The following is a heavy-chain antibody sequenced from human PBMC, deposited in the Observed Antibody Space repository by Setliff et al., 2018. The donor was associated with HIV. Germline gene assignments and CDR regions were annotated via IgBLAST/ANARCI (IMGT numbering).Heavy chain of an antibody. CDR3: ARHVVYYYDSSAYRGDAFDI. D-gene: IGHD3-22*01. V-gene: IGHV4-4*08. J-gene: IGHJ3*02. CDR2: IYTSGKT. Sequence: PSETLSLTCTVSGGSISSYYWSWIRQPPGKGLEWIGHIYTSGKTHYSPSLKSRITISADTSKNQLSLNLSSVTAADTAVYYCARHVVYYYDSSAYRGDAFDIWGQGTMVTVSS. CDR1: GGSISSYY.